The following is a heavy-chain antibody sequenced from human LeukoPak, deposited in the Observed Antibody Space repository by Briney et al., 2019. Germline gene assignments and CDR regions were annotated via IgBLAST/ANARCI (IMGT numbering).Heavy chain of an antibody. J-gene: IGHJ4*02. V-gene: IGHV3-30*18. CDR2: ISYDGSNK. Sequence: PGGSLRLSCAASGFTFSSYGMHWVRQAPGKGLEWVAVISYDGSNKYYADSVKGRFTISRDNSKNTLYLQMNSLRAEDTAVYYCAKARSIDYWGQGTLVTVSS. CDR1: GFTFSSYG. CDR3: AKARSIDY.